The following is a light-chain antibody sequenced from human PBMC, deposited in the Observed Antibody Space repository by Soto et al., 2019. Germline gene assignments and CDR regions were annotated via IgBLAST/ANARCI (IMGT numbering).Light chain of an antibody. CDR1: SSHIGAGYD. CDR2: GNN. V-gene: IGLV1-40*01. J-gene: IGLJ1*01. Sequence: QSVLTQPPSVSRAPGQRVTISCTGSSSHIGAGYDVHGYQQLPGTAPKLLIYGNNNRPSGVPDRFSGSKSGTSASLAITGLQAEDEADYYCQSYDSSLSGYVFGTGTKVTVL. CDR3: QSYDSSLSGYV.